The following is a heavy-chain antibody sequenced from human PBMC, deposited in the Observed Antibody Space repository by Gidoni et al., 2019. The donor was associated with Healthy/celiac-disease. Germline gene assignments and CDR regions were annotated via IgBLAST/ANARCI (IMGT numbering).Heavy chain of an antibody. CDR2: ISSSGSTI. V-gene: IGHV3-11*01. CDR3: ARVGPVDTAIDY. D-gene: IGHD5-18*01. J-gene: IGHJ4*02. Sequence: QVQLVESGGGLVKPGGSLRLSCSPSGFPFSDYYMSWIRQPPGKGLEWVSYISSSGSTIYYADSVKGRFTTSRDNAKNSLYLQMNSLRAEDTAVYYCARVGPVDTAIDYWGQGTLVTVSS. CDR1: GFPFSDYY.